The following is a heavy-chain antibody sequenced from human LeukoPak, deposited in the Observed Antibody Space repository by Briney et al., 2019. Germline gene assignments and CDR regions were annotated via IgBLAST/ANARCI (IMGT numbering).Heavy chain of an antibody. CDR1: GFTFSSYA. CDR2: ISGSGGST. J-gene: IGHJ4*02. D-gene: IGHD3-10*01. Sequence: PGGPLRLSCAASGFTFSSYAMTWVRQAPGKGLEWVSGISGSGGSTYDADSVKGRFTISRDNPKNTLYLQMNSLRIDDTAVYYCAKGNRFGSGSYSEYWGQGTLVTVSS. V-gene: IGHV3-23*01. CDR3: AKGNRFGSGSYSEY.